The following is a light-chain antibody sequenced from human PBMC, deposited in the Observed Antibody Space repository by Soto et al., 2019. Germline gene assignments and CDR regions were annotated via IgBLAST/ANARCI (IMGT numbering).Light chain of an antibody. CDR2: DTH. CDR3: GTWDSSLSSVV. V-gene: IGLV1-51*01. J-gene: IGLJ2*01. CDR1: SSNIENNY. Sequence: QSVLTQPPSVSAAPGQKVTISCSGSSSNIENNYVSWYQQLPGTAPKLLIYDTHKRPSRIPDRFSGSRSGTSATLGITGLQNGDEADYYCGTWDSSLSSVVFGGGTKVTVL.